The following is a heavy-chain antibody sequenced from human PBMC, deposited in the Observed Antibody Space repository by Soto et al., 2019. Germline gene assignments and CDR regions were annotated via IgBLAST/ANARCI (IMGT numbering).Heavy chain of an antibody. CDR1: GFKFTIYG. CDR3: AKDRSSSLDGMDV. V-gene: IGHV3-33*06. Sequence: TGGSLRLSCAASGFKFTIYGMHWVRQAPGKGLEWVAVVWYDGSNKYYADSVKGRFTISRDNSKNTLYLQVNSLRAEDTAVYYCAKDRSSSLDGMDVWGQGTTVTVSS. CDR2: VWYDGSNK. J-gene: IGHJ6*02. D-gene: IGHD6-13*01.